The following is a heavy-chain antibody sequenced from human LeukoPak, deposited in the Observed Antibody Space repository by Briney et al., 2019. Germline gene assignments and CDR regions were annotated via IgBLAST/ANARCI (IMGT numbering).Heavy chain of an antibody. V-gene: IGHV1-69*01. CDR2: IIPIFGTA. J-gene: IGHJ5*02. CDR3: ARDRGDIALMVYGNNWFDP. D-gene: IGHD2-8*01. CDR1: GGTFSSYA. Sequence: GSSVKVSCKASGGTFSSYAISWVRQAPGQGLEWMGGIIPIFGTANYAQKFQGRVTITADESTSTAYMELSSLRSEDTAVYYCARDRGDIALMVYGNNWFDPWGQGTLVTVSS.